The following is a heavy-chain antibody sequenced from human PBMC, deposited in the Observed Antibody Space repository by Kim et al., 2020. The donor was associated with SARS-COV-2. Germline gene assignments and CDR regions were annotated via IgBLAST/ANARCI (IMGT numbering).Heavy chain of an antibody. CDR2: ISYDGSNK. V-gene: IGHV3-30*04. J-gene: IGHJ6*02. D-gene: IGHD6-13*01. Sequence: GGSLRLSCAASGFTFSSYAMHWVRQAPGKGLEWVAVISYDGSNKYYADSVKGRFTISRDNSKNTLYLQMNSLRAEDTAVYYCASDIAAAGSYGMDVWGQG. CDR3: ASDIAAAGSYGMDV. CDR1: GFTFSSYA.